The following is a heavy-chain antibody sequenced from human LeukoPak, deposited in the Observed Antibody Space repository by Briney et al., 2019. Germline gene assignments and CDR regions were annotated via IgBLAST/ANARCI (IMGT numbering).Heavy chain of an antibody. CDR1: GFTFSNAW. V-gene: IGHV3-15*01. Sequence: PGGSLRLSCAASGFTFSNAWMGWVRQAPGKGLEWVGRIKSKTDGGTTDYAAPVKGRFTISRDDSKNTLYLQMNSLKTEDTAVYYCTTDLSQGYYYDSSGYRTDAFDIWGQGTMVTVSS. D-gene: IGHD3-22*01. CDR3: TTDLSQGYYYDSSGYRTDAFDI. J-gene: IGHJ3*02. CDR2: IKSKTDGGTT.